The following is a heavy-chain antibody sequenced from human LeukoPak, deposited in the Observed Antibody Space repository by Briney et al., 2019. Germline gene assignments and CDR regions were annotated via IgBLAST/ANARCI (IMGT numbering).Heavy chain of an antibody. V-gene: IGHV3-23*01. CDR1: GFTVSSNY. Sequence: GGSLRLSCAASGFTVSSNYMSWVRQAPGKGLEWVSAISGSGGTTYYAESVRGRFTISRDNSKNTLYLQMNSLRAEDTAIYYCAKPYNYGTYSFDYWGQGALVTVSS. J-gene: IGHJ4*02. CDR3: AKPYNYGTYSFDY. D-gene: IGHD5-18*01. CDR2: ISGSGGTT.